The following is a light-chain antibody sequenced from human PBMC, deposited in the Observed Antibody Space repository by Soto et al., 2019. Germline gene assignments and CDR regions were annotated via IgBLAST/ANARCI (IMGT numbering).Light chain of an antibody. CDR3: SSYAGSNNWN. CDR2: EVS. V-gene: IGLV2-8*01. CDR1: SSDVGGYNY. J-gene: IGLJ1*01. Sequence: QLVLTQPPSASGSPGQSVTISCTGTSSDVGGYNYVSWYQQHPGKAPKLMIYEVSKWPSGVPDRFSGSKSGNTASLTVSGLQAEDEADYYCSSYAGSNNWNFGTGTKLTVL.